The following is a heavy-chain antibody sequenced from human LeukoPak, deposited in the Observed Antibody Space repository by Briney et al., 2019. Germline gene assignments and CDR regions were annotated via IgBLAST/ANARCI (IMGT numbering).Heavy chain of an antibody. D-gene: IGHD2-21*01. CDR1: GGSISSYY. CDR2: MYYNGST. J-gene: IGHJ2*01. CDR3: AREANSPTARYWYFDL. V-gene: IGHV4-59*01. Sequence: SETLSLTCAVSGGSISSYYWSWMRQAPGKGLGWTGDMYYNGSTNYNPALKSRVTISLDTSENQYSLNLSSLSAADTAVYYCAREANSPTARYWYFDLWGRGTQVTVSS.